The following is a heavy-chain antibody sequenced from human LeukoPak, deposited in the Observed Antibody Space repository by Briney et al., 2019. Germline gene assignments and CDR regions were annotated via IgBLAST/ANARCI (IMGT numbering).Heavy chain of an antibody. CDR2: IYNSGSA. V-gene: IGHV4-59*01. Sequence: PSETLSLTCTVSGGSINGYYWSWIRQPPGRGLEWIAYIYNSGSAKYSPPLKSRVTISVDTSKNQFSLKVRSVTAADTAVYYCARVTAAGTAFDYWGRGTLVTASS. CDR1: GGSINGYY. D-gene: IGHD6-13*01. CDR3: ARVTAAGTAFDY. J-gene: IGHJ4*02.